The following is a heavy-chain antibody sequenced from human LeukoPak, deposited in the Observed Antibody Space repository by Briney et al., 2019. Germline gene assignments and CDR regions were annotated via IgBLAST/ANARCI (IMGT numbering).Heavy chain of an antibody. J-gene: IGHJ3*02. CDR2: IRYDGSNK. CDR1: GFTFSSYG. D-gene: IGHD3-3*01. CDR3: AKLQPLEWSYDAFDI. V-gene: IGHV3-30*02. Sequence: PGGPLRLSCAASGFTFSSYGMHWVRQAPGKGLEWVAFIRYDGSNKYYADSVKGRFTISRDNSKNTLYLQMNSLRAEDTAVYYCAKLQPLEWSYDAFDIWGQGTMVTVSS.